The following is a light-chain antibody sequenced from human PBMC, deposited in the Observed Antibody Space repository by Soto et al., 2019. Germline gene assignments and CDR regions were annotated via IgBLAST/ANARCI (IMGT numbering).Light chain of an antibody. CDR1: QGISNY. Sequence: DIQMTQSPSSLSASVGDRVTITCRASQGISNYLAWYQQKPGKAPNVLIYGAATLQSGVPSRFSGSGSGTHFTLTISSLQPEDVATDYCQKYNSAPWTFCQGTKVEIK. CDR3: QKYNSAPWT. CDR2: GAA. J-gene: IGKJ1*01. V-gene: IGKV1-27*01.